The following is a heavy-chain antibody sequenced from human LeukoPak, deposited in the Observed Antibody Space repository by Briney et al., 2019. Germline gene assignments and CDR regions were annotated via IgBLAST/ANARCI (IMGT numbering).Heavy chain of an antibody. Sequence: PGGSLRLSCAASGFTFSSYSMNWVRQAPGKGLEWVSSISSSSSYIYYADSVKGRFTISRDNAKNSLYLQMNSLRPEDTALFYCVKGTTFDAFDMWGQGTMVTVSS. V-gene: IGHV3-21*04. CDR3: VKGTTFDAFDM. CDR1: GFTFSSYS. D-gene: IGHD4-11*01. CDR2: ISSSSSYI. J-gene: IGHJ3*02.